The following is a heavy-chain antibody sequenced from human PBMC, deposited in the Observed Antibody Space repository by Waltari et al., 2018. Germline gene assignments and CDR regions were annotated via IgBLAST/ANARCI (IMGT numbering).Heavy chain of an antibody. CDR2: IYYSGST. CDR1: GGSISSYY. D-gene: IGHD4-17*01. CDR3: ARLRGPPFSYYYYMDV. Sequence: QVQLQESGPGLVKPSETLSLTCTVSGGSISSYYWSWIRQPPGKGLEWIGYIYYSGSTTYNPALKSRVTISVDTSKNQFSLKLSSVTAADTAVYYCARLRGPPFSYYYYMDVWGKGTTVTISS. V-gene: IGHV4-59*08. J-gene: IGHJ6*03.